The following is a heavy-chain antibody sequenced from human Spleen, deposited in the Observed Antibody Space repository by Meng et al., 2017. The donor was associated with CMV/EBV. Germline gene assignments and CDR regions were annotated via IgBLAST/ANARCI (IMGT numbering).Heavy chain of an antibody. J-gene: IGHJ5*02. CDR2: IDWNDDK. Sequence: FSGFSLSSNGGCVGWIRQAPGKALEWLALIDWNDDKRYSTSLKTRLTIIRDTSKNKVVLTVTNMDPVDTATYYCAHTKVIPATAWFDPWGQGTLVTVSS. CDR3: AHTKVIPATAWFDP. CDR1: GFSLSSNGGC. D-gene: IGHD2/OR15-2a*01. V-gene: IGHV2-5*01.